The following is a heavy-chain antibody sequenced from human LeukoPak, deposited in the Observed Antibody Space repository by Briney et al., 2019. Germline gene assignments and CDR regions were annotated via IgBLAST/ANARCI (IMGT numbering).Heavy chain of an antibody. CDR1: GFTFDDYA. D-gene: IGHD6-6*01. J-gene: IGHJ4*02. CDR2: ISWDGGST. Sequence: SGGSLRLSCAASGFTFDDYAMHWVRQAPGKGLEWVSLISWDGGSTYYADSVKGRFTISRDNSKNSLYLQMNSLRAEDTALYYCAKGEYSSSSLVDYWGQGTLVTVSS. CDR3: AKGEYSSSSLVDY. V-gene: IGHV3-43D*03.